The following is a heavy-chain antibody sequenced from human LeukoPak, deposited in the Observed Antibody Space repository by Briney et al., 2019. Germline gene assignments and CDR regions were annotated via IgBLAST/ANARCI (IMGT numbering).Heavy chain of an antibody. CDR2: ISGSGGGT. D-gene: IGHD1-26*01. CDR3: AKSGSYYVAGGGHAGDY. Sequence: GGSLRLSCAASGFTFNNYAMSWVRQAPGKGLEWVSGISGSGGGTYYADSVKGRFSISRENSKNTLYLHMNSPRAEDTAVYYCAKSGSYYVAGGGHAGDYWGQGTLVTVSS. J-gene: IGHJ4*02. V-gene: IGHV3-23*01. CDR1: GFTFNNYA.